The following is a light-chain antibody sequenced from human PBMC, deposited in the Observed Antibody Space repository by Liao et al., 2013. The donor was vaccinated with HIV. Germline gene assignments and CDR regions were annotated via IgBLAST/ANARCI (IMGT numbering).Light chain of an antibody. CDR3: QVWDHSSDQGV. CDR2: HAS. Sequence: SYELTQPPSMSVSPGQTARITCSGDALPKQQVYWYQQKPGQAPVLLIYHASDRPSGIPERFSGSNSGNTATLTISRVEPGDEADYFCQVWDHSSDQGVFGGGTKLTVL. J-gene: IGLJ3*02. V-gene: IGLV3-21*02. CDR1: ALPKQQ.